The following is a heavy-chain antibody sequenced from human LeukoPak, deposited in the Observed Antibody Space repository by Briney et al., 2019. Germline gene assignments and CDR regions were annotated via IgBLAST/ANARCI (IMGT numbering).Heavy chain of an antibody. Sequence: GGSLRLSSAASGFTFSSYAMSWVRQAPGKGLEWVSAISGSGGSTYYADSVKGRFTISRDNSKNTLYLQMNSLRAEDTAVYYCAKDTVVDGERFYWGQGTLVTVSS. CDR3: AKDTVVDGERFY. V-gene: IGHV3-23*01. J-gene: IGHJ4*02. CDR1: GFTFSSYA. CDR2: ISGSGGST. D-gene: IGHD3-10*01.